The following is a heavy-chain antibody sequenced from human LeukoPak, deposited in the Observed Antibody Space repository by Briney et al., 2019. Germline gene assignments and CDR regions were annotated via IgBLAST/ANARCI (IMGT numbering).Heavy chain of an antibody. CDR3: ARGGGQWLVRPAFDI. Sequence: KPSETLSLTCAVSGGSISSSNWWSWVRPPPGKGLEWIGEIYHSGSTNYNPSLKSRVTISVDKSKNQFSLKLSSVTAADTAVYYCARGGGQWLVRPAFDIWGQGTMVTVSS. CDR1: GGSISSSNW. J-gene: IGHJ3*02. CDR2: IYHSGST. D-gene: IGHD6-19*01. V-gene: IGHV4-4*02.